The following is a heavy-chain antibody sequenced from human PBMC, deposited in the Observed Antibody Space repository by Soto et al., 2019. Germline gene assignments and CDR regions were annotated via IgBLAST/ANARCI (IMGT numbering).Heavy chain of an antibody. J-gene: IGHJ2*01. V-gene: IGHV3-33*01. CDR3: ARGPMTTVTTWGDWYFDL. Sequence: QVQLVESGGGVVQPGRSLRLSCVTSGFTFSSYGMHWVRQGPGKGLEWVAVIWYDGTNKYYADSVNGRFTISRDDSKNTLYLQMNSLRAEATAVYYCARGPMTTVTTWGDWYFDLWGRGTLVTVSS. D-gene: IGHD4-17*01. CDR1: GFTFSSYG. CDR2: IWYDGTNK.